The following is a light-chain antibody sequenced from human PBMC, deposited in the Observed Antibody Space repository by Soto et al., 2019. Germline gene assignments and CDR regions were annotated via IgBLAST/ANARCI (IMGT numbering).Light chain of an antibody. J-gene: IGLJ1*01. V-gene: IGLV2-14*03. CDR1: NSDVGGYNY. CDR2: DVS. CDR3: SSYASSSPPYV. Sequence: QSALTQPASVSGPPGQSITISCTGTNSDVGGYNYVSWYQQHPGKAPKLMIYDVSNRPSGVSDRFSGSKSGNAASLTITGLQPDDEADYYCSSYASSSPPYVFGTGTKLTV.